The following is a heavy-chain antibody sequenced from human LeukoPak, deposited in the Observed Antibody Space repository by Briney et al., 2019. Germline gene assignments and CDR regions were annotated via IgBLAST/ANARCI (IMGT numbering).Heavy chain of an antibody. CDR2: INSDGRST. CDR1: GFTFSSYW. J-gene: IGHJ4*02. CDR3: ARSAYPGNSVIED. Sequence: GGSLRLSCAASGFTFSSYWMHWVRQAPGKGLVWVSRINSDGRSTNYADSVKGRFTISRDNAKNTLYLQMSSLRAEDTAVYYCARSAYPGNSVIEDWGRGTLVTVSS. D-gene: IGHD4-23*01. V-gene: IGHV3-74*01.